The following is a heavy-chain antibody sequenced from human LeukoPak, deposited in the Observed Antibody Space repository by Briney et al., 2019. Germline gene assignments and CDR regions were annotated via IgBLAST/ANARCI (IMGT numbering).Heavy chain of an antibody. CDR2: ISPNSGGT. D-gene: IGHD3-22*01. CDR3: ARHLPGYYYDSSGYPHLIAFDI. CDR1: GYTFTGYY. Sequence: ASVKVSCKASGYTFTGYYMHWVRQAPGQGLEWMGWISPNSGGTNYAQKFQGRVTMTRDTSISTAYMELSRLRSDDTAVYYCARHLPGYYYDSSGYPHLIAFDIWGQGTMVTVSS. J-gene: IGHJ3*02. V-gene: IGHV1-2*02.